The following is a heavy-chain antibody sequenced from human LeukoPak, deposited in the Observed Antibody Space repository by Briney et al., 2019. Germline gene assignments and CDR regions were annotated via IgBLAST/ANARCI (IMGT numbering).Heavy chain of an antibody. J-gene: IGHJ1*01. D-gene: IGHD4-17*01. CDR3: ARPLYGDFAKYFQR. CDR1: GFTVSSYW. CDR2: INKGGSST. V-gene: IGHV3-74*01. Sequence: GRSLRLSCAASGFTVSSYWVHWVRQAPGKWLVWGSHINKGGSSTSYADSVKGRFTISRHNAKKPRYRRLSSLRAEDTALYYCARPLYGDFAKYFQRWGQGTLVTVSS.